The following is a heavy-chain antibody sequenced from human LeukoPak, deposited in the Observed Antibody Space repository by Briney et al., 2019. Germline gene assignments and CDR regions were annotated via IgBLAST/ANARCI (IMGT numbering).Heavy chain of an antibody. J-gene: IGHJ4*02. V-gene: IGHV3-7*01. Sequence: GGSLRLSCAASGFTFSSYAMSWVRQAPGKGLEWVANIKQDGSEKYYADSVKGRFTISRDNAKNSLYLQMNSLRAEDTAVYYCARDLYNSGWYYFDYWGQGTLVTVSS. CDR2: IKQDGSEK. D-gene: IGHD6-19*01. CDR3: ARDLYNSGWYYFDY. CDR1: GFTFSSYA.